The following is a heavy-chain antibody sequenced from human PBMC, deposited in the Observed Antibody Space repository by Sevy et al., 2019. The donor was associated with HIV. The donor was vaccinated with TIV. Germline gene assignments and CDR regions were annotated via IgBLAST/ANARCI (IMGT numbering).Heavy chain of an antibody. CDR2: ISYDGSNK. J-gene: IGHJ1*01. CDR3: AKDVLRAEYFQH. CDR1: GFTFSSYG. V-gene: IGHV3-30*18. Sequence: GGSLRLSCAASGFTFSSYGMHWDRQAPGKGLEWVAVISYDGSNKYYAHSVKGRFTISRDNSKNKLDLQMNSLRAEDTAVYYCAKDVLRAEYFQHWGQGTLVTVSS.